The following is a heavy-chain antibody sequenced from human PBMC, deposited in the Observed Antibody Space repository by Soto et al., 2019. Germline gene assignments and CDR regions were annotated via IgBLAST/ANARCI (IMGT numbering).Heavy chain of an antibody. CDR3: ARDLKRYYDSSGYGYYYYGMDV. J-gene: IGHJ6*02. CDR2: IIPIFGTA. D-gene: IGHD3-22*01. CDR1: GGTFSSYA. Sequence: SVKVSCKASGGTFSSYAISWVRQAPGQGLEWMGGIIPIFGTANYAQKFQGRVTITADESTSTAYMELSSLRSEDTAVYYCARDLKRYYDSSGYGYYYYGMDVWGQGTTVTAP. V-gene: IGHV1-69*13.